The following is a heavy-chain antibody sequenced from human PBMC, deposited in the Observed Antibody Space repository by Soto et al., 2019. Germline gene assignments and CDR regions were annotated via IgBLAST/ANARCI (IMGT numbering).Heavy chain of an antibody. Sequence: QVQLQESGPGLVKPSQTLSLTCTVSGGSISSNHYYWSWFRQHPGKGLEWIGYIYYGGNTYYNPSLKSRATISVDTSKNQFSLKLNSVTAADTAVYYCARDRDYGDYVHWGLGIRVTVSS. V-gene: IGHV4-31*03. CDR2: IYYGGNT. J-gene: IGHJ4*02. CDR1: GGSISSNHYY. D-gene: IGHD4-17*01. CDR3: ARDRDYGDYVH.